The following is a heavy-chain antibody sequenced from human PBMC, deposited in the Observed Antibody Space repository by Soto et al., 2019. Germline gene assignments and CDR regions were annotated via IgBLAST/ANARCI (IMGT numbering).Heavy chain of an antibody. V-gene: IGHV3-23*01. D-gene: IGHD6-19*01. J-gene: IGHJ1*01. CDR1: GFIFSKYV. CDR2: ISGSGGTA. Sequence: GGSLRLSCVASGFIFSKYVSNWVRQAPGQGLECVSIISGSGGTAYYADSVKGRFTISRDNSKNTLYLQMNSLRAEDTAKYYCVREDSGWDPFDIWGQGTLVTVSS. CDR3: VREDSGWDPFDI.